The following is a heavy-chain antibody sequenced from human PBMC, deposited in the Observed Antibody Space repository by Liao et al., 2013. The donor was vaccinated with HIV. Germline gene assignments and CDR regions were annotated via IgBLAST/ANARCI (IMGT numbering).Heavy chain of an antibody. CDR2: INHSGST. CDR3: ARGLLYWSGYHNLGHNRFDP. J-gene: IGHJ5*02. V-gene: IGHV4-34*01. D-gene: IGHD3-3*01. Sequence: QVQLQQWGAGLLKPSETLSLTCAVYGGSFSGYYWSWIRQPPGKGLEWIGEINHSGSTNYNPSLKSRVTISVDTSKNQFSLKLSSVTAADTAVYYCARGLLYWSGYHNLGHNRFDPWGQGTLVTVSS. CDR1: GGSFSGYY.